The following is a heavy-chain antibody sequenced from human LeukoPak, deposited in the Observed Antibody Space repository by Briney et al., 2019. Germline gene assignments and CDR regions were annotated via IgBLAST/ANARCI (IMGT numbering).Heavy chain of an antibody. CDR3: ARNYYDILTGYYNYYYYYYMDV. Sequence: SETLSLTCTVSGDSITGFYWSWIRQPPGKGLEWIGYIYYSGSTNYNPSLKSRVTISVDTSKNQFSLKLSSVTAADTAVYYCARNYYDILTGYYNYYYYYYMDVWGKGTTVTVSS. D-gene: IGHD3-9*01. CDR1: GDSITGFY. CDR2: IYYSGST. J-gene: IGHJ6*03. V-gene: IGHV4-59*12.